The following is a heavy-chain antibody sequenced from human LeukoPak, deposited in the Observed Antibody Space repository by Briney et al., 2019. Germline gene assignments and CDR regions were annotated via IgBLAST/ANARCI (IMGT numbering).Heavy chain of an antibody. CDR3: AKDWQQLAN. J-gene: IGHJ4*02. CDR2: ISSSSSYI. CDR1: GFTFSSYS. V-gene: IGHV3-21*04. Sequence: GGSLRLSCAASGFTFSSYSMNWVRQAPGKGLEWVSSISSSSSYIYYADSVEGRFTISRDNSKNTLYLQMNSLRAEDTAVYYCAKDWQQLANWGQGTLVTVSS. D-gene: IGHD6-13*01.